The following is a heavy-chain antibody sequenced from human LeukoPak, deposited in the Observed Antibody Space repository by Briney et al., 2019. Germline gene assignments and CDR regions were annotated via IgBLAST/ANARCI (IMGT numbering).Heavy chain of an antibody. V-gene: IGHV3-21*01. Sequence: GGSLRLPCVASGFTFSIYNMNWVRQAPGKGLEWVSYIRSSSSSIYYADSVKGRFTISRDNAKNSLYLQMNSLRAEDTAVYYCARGAATIPGDYWGQGTLVTVSS. CDR2: IRSSSSSI. CDR3: ARGAATIPGDY. D-gene: IGHD5-12*01. J-gene: IGHJ4*02. CDR1: GFTFSIYN.